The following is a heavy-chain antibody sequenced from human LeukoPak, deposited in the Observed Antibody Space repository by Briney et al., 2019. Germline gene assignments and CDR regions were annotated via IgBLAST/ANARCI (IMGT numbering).Heavy chain of an antibody. CDR3: ARSQFDY. Sequence: GGSLRLSCAASGFAFSSYWMLWVRQPPGKGLVWVSRINGDGSITTYAESVKGRFTISRDNTKNILYLEMNSLRAEDTAIYYCARSQFDYWGQGILVTVSS. CDR1: GFAFSSYW. V-gene: IGHV3-74*01. CDR2: INGDGSIT. J-gene: IGHJ4*02.